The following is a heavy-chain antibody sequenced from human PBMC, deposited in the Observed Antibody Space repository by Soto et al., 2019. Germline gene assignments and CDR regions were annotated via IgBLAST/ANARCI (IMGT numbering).Heavy chain of an antibody. Sequence: SVKVSCKASGGTFSSYAISWVRQAPGQGLEWMGGIIPIFGTANYAQKFQGGVTITADESTSTAYMELSSLRSEDTAVYYCARKIYSYGYSGAFDIWAKGTMV. CDR1: GGTFSSYA. J-gene: IGHJ3*02. V-gene: IGHV1-69*13. D-gene: IGHD5-18*01. CDR2: IIPIFGTA. CDR3: ARKIYSYGYSGAFDI.